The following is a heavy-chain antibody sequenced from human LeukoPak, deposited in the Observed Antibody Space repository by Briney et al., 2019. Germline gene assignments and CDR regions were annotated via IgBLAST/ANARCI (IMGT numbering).Heavy chain of an antibody. D-gene: IGHD5-18*01. J-gene: IGHJ5*02. CDR1: GGSISSGGYS. Sequence: PSETLSLTCAVSGGSISSGGYSWSWIRQSPGKGLEWIGYIYHSGSTYYNPSLKSRVTISVDRSKNQFSLKLSSVTAADTAVYYCARGNTAMVDDNWFDPWGQGTLVTVSS. CDR2: IYHSGST. CDR3: ARGNTAMVDDNWFDP. V-gene: IGHV4-30-2*06.